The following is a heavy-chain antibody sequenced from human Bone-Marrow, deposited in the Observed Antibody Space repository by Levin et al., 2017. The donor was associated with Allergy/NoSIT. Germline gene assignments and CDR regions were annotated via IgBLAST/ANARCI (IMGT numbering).Heavy chain of an antibody. CDR2: IYGNDDK. CDR1: GFLLSPSGVG. CDR3: AHRPSCQ. V-gene: IGHV2-5*01. Sequence: SGPTLVKPTQTVTLTCTFSGFLLSPSGVGVGWIRQPPGKALEWLALIYGNDDKRYSPSLKSRLTITKDTSKNQVVLTMTNMDPVDTATYYCAHRPSCQWGQGTTVTVSS. J-gene: IGHJ6*02.